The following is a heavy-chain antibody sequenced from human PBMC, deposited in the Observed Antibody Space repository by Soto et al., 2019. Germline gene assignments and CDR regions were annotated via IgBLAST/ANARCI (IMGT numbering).Heavy chain of an antibody. J-gene: IGHJ5*02. CDR3: ARDRSTYGGGGTGEVKENWFDP. Sequence: SETLSLTCTVSGGSISSNYWTWIRQPPGKGLEWIGYAYYSGDTGYNPSLKSRVTMAVDTSKSQVSLKLSSVTAADTAVYYCARDRSTYGGGGTGEVKENWFDPWGQGALVTVSS. CDR1: GGSISSNY. D-gene: IGHD2-8*01. CDR2: AYYSGDT. V-gene: IGHV4-59*01.